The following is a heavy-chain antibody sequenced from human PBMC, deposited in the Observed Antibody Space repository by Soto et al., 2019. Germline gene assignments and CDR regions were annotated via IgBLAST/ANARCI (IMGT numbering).Heavy chain of an antibody. CDR3: AKAPRITIFGVVMSQTQDWFDP. CDR2: ISGSGGST. V-gene: IGHV3-23*01. J-gene: IGHJ5*02. D-gene: IGHD3-3*01. Sequence: EVQLLESGGGLVQPGGSLRLSCAASGFTFSRYAMSWVRQAPGKGLEWVSAISGSGGSTYYADSVKGRFTISRDNSKNTLYLLMNSLRAEDTAVYYCAKAPRITIFGVVMSQTQDWFDPWGQGTLVTVSS. CDR1: GFTFSRYA.